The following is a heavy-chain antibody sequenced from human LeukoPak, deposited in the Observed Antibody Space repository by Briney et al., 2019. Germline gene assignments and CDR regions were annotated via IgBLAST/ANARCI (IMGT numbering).Heavy chain of an antibody. CDR3: ARKGCSSTSCYPYYYYGMDV. D-gene: IGHD2-2*01. Sequence: GGSLRLSCAAPGFTFSSYWMSWVRQAPGKGLEWVANIKQDGSEKYYVDSVKGRFTISRDNAKDSLYLQMNSLRAEDTAVYYCARKGCSSTSCYPYYYYGMDVWGQGTTVTVSS. CDR2: IKQDGSEK. J-gene: IGHJ6*02. V-gene: IGHV3-7*03. CDR1: GFTFSSYW.